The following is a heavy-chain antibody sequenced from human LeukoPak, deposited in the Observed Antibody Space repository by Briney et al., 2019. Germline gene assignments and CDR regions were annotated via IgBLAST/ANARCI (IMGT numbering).Heavy chain of an antibody. Sequence: GGSLRLSCAASGFTFSIHGMNWVRQAPGKGLEWVSSISSSSSYIYYADSVKGRFTISRDNAKNSLYLQMNSLRAEDTAVYYCASGSGSYLGYYYYMDVWGKGTTVTISS. J-gene: IGHJ6*03. CDR2: ISSSSSYI. D-gene: IGHD3-10*01. V-gene: IGHV3-21*01. CDR1: GFTFSIHG. CDR3: ASGSGSYLGYYYYMDV.